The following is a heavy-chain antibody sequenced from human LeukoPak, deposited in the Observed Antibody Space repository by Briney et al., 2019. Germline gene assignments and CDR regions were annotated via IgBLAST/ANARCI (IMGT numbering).Heavy chain of an antibody. D-gene: IGHD4-23*01. CDR1: GGSISSSSYC. Sequence: SETLSLTCTVSGGSISSSSYCWGWIRQPPGKGLEWIGSIYYSGSTYYNPSLKSRVTISVDTSKNQFSLKLSSVTAADTAVYYCARGVTQYYYYYYGMDVWGQGTTVTVSS. V-gene: IGHV4-39*01. CDR2: IYYSGST. CDR3: ARGVTQYYYYYYGMDV. J-gene: IGHJ6*02.